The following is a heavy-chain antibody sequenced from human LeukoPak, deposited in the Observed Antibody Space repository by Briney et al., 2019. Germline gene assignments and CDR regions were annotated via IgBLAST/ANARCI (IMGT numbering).Heavy chain of an antibody. CDR3: ARDLIAAAVGYWFDP. CDR1: GFTFSSYI. CDR2: ISSSSSYI. Sequence: GGSLRLSCAASGFTFSSYIMNWVRQAPGKGLEWVSSISSSSSYIYYADSVKGRFTISRDNAKNSLYLQMNSLRAEDTAVYYCARDLIAAAVGYWFDPWGQGTLVTVSS. J-gene: IGHJ5*02. D-gene: IGHD6-13*01. V-gene: IGHV3-21*01.